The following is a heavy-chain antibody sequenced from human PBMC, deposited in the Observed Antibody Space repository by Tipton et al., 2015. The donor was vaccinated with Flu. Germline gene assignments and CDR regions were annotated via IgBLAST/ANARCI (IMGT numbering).Heavy chain of an antibody. J-gene: IGHJ6*02. CDR2: IYHSGST. CDR3: ARDLWNDRRAYYYYGVDV. Sequence: TLSLTCTVSGYSISSGYYWGWIRQAPGEGLEWIATIYHSGSTYYNPSLKSRVTISVDSSKNEFSLTLASLTAADTAVYYCARDLWNDRRAYYYYGVDVWGQGTTVTVSS. V-gene: IGHV4-38-2*02. CDR1: GYSISSGYY. D-gene: IGHD1-1*01.